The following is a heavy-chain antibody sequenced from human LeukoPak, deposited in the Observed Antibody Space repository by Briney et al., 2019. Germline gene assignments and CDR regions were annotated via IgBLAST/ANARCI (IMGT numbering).Heavy chain of an antibody. CDR1: GYTFTGYF. Sequence: ASVKVSCKPSGYTFTGYFIQWVRQAPGQGLEWMGWINPSSGGTNYPQKFQGRVTMTRNTSISTAYMELSSLRSEDTAVYYCARGWWFGELSPNFDYWGQGTLVTVSS. J-gene: IGHJ4*02. CDR3: ARGWWFGELSPNFDY. CDR2: INPSSGGT. V-gene: IGHV1-2*02. D-gene: IGHD3-10*01.